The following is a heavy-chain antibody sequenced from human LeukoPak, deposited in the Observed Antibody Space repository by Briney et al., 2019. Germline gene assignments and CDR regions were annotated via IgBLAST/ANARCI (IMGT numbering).Heavy chain of an antibody. D-gene: IGHD3-22*01. CDR3: ARGYYDSSGYLISYNWFDP. CDR2: IYYSGST. J-gene: IGHJ5*02. V-gene: IGHV4-59*01. Sequence: KPSETLSLTCTVSGGSISHYYWSWIREPPGKGLEWIGCIYYSGSTNYNPSLKSRVTISVDTSKNQFSLKLSSVTAADTAVYYCARGYYDSSGYLISYNWFDPWGQGTLVTVSS. CDR1: GGSISHYY.